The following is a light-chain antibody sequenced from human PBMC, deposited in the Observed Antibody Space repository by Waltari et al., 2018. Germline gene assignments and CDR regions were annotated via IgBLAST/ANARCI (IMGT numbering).Light chain of an antibody. V-gene: IGKV1-39*01. CDR2: TAS. J-gene: IGKJ1*01. CDR1: ESINVY. Sequence: DIQMTQSPSSLSASVGDRVTIACRASESINVYLNWYQQKPGKAPKLLIYTASSLRSGVPPRFNGSGSGTDFTLTINSLQPEDYATYYCQESFRSPRTFGQGTKVEIK. CDR3: QESFRSPRT.